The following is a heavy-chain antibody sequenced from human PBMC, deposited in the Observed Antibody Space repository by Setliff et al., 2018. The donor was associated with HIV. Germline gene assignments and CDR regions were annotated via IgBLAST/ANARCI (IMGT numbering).Heavy chain of an antibody. CDR1: GYTFTTNG. CDR3: ARGIADYRGGYYFDY. J-gene: IGHJ4*02. D-gene: IGHD6-13*01. V-gene: IGHV1-2*02. CDR2: ITPNSGGT. Sequence: ASVKVSCKASGYTFTTNGTSWVRQAPGQGLEWMGYITPNSGGTNSAQKFQGRVTMTRDTSTSTAYMALSRLRSDDTALYYCARGIADYRGGYYFDYWGQGTLVTVSS.